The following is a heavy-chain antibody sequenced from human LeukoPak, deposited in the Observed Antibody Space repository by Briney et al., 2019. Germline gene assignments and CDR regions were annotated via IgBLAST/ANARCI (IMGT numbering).Heavy chain of an antibody. D-gene: IGHD3-16*01. CDR3: ARGGGMGYYYYYMDV. CDR2: IYYSGST. V-gene: IGHV4-59*01. J-gene: IGHJ6*03. Sequence: SETLSLTCTVSGGSITSYYWSWIRQPPGKGLEWIGYIYYSGSTNYNPSLKSRVTISVDTSKNQFSLKLNSVTAADTAVYYCARGGGMGYYYYYMDVWGKGTTVTISS. CDR1: GGSITSYY.